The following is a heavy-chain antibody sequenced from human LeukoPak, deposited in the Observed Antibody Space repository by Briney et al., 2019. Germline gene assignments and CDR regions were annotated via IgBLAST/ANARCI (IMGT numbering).Heavy chain of an antibody. CDR2: INPNSGGT. CDR3: ARLRPEIRSSNRIGGFDY. CDR1: GYTFTGYY. V-gene: IGHV1-2*06. J-gene: IGHJ4*02. Sequence: EASVKVSCKASGYTFTGYYMHWVRQAPGQGLEWMGRINPNSGGTNYAQKFQGRVTMTRDTSIGTAYMELSRLRSDDTAVYYCARLRPEIRSSNRIGGFDYWRQGTLVTVSS. D-gene: IGHD6-13*01.